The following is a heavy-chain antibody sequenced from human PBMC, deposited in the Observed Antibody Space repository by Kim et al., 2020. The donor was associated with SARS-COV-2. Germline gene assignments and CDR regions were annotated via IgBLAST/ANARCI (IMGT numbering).Heavy chain of an antibody. Sequence: GGSLRLSCAASGFSFSDYYINWVRQAPGKGPEWVSFISVSSTDIHYADPVKGRFTVSRDNARNEVYLQMNNLRGDDTAFYYCVRDSHGVRGYGHWGQGTLVTVSS. V-gene: IGHV3-11*01. CDR3: VRDSHGVRGYGH. CDR1: GFSFSDYY. D-gene: IGHD3-10*01. J-gene: IGHJ4*02. CDR2: ISVSSTDI.